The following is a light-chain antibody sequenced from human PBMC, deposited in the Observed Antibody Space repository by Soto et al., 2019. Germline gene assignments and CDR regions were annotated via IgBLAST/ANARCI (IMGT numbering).Light chain of an antibody. J-gene: IGKJ4*01. CDR3: QQLNSYPSST. V-gene: IGKV1-9*01. Sequence: IQLTQSPSSLSASVGDRVTITCRASQGFNSYLAWYQQKPGKAPKLLIYAASTLQSGVPSRFSGSRSGTDFTLTISSLXPEDFATYYCQQLNSYPSSTFGGGTKVDIK. CDR1: QGFNSY. CDR2: AAS.